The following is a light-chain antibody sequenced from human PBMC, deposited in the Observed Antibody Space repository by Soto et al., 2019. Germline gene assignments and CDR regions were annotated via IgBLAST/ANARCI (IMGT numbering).Light chain of an antibody. V-gene: IGKV3-11*01. Sequence: EIVLTQSPATLSLSPGERATLSCRASQSVSSYLAWYQQKPGQAPRLLIYDASNRATGIPARFSGSGSGTYFNITISSLEPEDFAVYYCQQRSNWPPQFTFGPGTKVDIK. CDR2: DAS. CDR3: QQRSNWPPQFT. CDR1: QSVSSY. J-gene: IGKJ3*01.